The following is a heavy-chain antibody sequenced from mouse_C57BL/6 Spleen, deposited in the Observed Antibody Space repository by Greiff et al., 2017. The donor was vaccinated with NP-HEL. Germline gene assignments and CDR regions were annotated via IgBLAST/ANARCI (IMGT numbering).Heavy chain of an antibody. CDR2: IYPGDGDT. CDR3: ASPITTVVATRGAWFAY. D-gene: IGHD1-1*01. Sequence: VQLVESGPELVKPGASVKISCKASGYAFSSSWMNWVKQRPGKGLEWIGRIYPGDGDTNYNGKFKGKATLTADKSSSTAYMQLSSLTSEDSAVYFCASPITTVVATRGAWFAYWGQGTLVTVSA. V-gene: IGHV1-82*01. J-gene: IGHJ3*01. CDR1: GYAFSSSW.